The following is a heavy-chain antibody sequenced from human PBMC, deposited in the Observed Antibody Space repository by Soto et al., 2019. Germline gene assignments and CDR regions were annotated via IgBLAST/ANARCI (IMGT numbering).Heavy chain of an antibody. CDR2: ISYDEKTK. Sequence: GGSLRLSCAASGFTFSTYGMHWVRQAPGKGLEWLAVISYDEKTKYYADSVKARFTISRDNSKNTLFLQMNRLRSEDTAVYYCAKGSQIAAVLDNWGQGTLVTVSS. J-gene: IGHJ4*02. CDR3: AKGSQIAAVLDN. D-gene: IGHD6-25*01. V-gene: IGHV3-30*18. CDR1: GFTFSTYG.